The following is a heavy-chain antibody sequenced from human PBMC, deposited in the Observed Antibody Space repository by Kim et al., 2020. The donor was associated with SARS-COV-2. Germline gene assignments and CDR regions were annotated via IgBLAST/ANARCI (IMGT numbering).Heavy chain of an antibody. Sequence: SETLSLTCTVSGGSISSSSYYWGWIRQPPGKGLEWIGSIYYSGSTYYNPSLKSRVTISVDTSKNQFSLKLSSVTAADTAVYYCARHEGELGIAAAGTIDYWGQGTLVTVSS. CDR1: GGSISSSSYY. V-gene: IGHV4-39*01. D-gene: IGHD6-13*01. CDR3: ARHEGELGIAAAGTIDY. CDR2: IYYSGST. J-gene: IGHJ4*02.